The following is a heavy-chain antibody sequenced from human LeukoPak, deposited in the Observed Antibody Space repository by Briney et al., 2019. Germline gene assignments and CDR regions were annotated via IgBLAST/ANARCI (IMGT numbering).Heavy chain of an antibody. CDR2: ISYSGTT. D-gene: IGHD2-15*01. V-gene: IGHV4-59*01. CDR1: GDSISSYY. Sequence: KTSETLSLTCTVPGDSISSYYWSWIRQPPGKGLEWIGYISYSGTTNYNPSLKSRVTISVDTSKNQFSLKLTSVTAADTAVYYCAGALSDNYYYYYMDVWGKGTTVTISS. J-gene: IGHJ6*03. CDR3: AGALSDNYYYYYMDV.